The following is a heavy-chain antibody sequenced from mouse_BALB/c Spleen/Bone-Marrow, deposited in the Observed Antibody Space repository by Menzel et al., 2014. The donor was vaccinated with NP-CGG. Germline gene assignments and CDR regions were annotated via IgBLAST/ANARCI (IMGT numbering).Heavy chain of an antibody. CDR2: IYPGDGDT. D-gene: IGHD2-3*01. V-gene: IGHV1-82*01. J-gene: IGHJ4*01. Sequence: QVQLKESGPELVKPGASVRISCKASGYAFSNSWMNWVKQRPGRGLEWIGRIYPGDGDTYYNGKFKGKATLTADKSSSTAYMQLSSLTSVDSAVYFCARSDGYRALDYWGQGTSVTVSS. CDR3: ARSDGYRALDY. CDR1: GYAFSNSW.